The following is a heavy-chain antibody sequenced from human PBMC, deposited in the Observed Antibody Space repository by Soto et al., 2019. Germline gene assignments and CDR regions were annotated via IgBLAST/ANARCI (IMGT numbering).Heavy chain of an antibody. V-gene: IGHV5-51*01. CDR1: GCSFTNYW. CDR2: IYPGDSDT. CDR3: ARHGVGDILTGQSDY. Sequence: LRIPKKGSGCSFTNYWGGWMLKIPGKGLEWMGIIYPGDSDTRYSPSFQGQVTISADKSISTAYLQWSSLKASDTAMYYCARHGVGDILTGQSDYWGQGTLVTVSS. D-gene: IGHD3-9*01. J-gene: IGHJ4*02.